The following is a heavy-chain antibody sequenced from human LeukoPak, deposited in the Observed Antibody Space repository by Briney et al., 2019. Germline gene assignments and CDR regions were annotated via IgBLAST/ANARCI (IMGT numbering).Heavy chain of an antibody. CDR1: GGSISSSSYY. J-gene: IGHJ3*02. CDR3: ARRGDSDYYDSSGDAFDI. V-gene: IGHV4-39*01. D-gene: IGHD3-22*01. CDR2: IYYSGST. Sequence: SETLSLTCTVSGGSISSSSYYWGWIRQLPGKGLEWIGSIYYSGSTYYNPSLKSRVTISVDTSKNQFSLKLSSVTAADTAVYYCARRGDSDYYDSSGDAFDIWGQGTMVTVSS.